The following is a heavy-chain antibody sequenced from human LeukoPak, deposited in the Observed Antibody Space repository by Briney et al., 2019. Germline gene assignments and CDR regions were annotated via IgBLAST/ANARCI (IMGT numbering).Heavy chain of an antibody. V-gene: IGHV4-61*02. CDR1: GGSISSSSYY. J-gene: IGHJ4*02. D-gene: IGHD3-3*01. Sequence: TLSLTCTVSGGSISSSSYYWGWIRQPAGKGLEWIGRIYTSGSTNYNPSLKSRVTMSVDTSKNQFSLKLSSVTAADTAVYYCARERQYYDFWTGYDGRYYFDYWGQGTLVTVSS. CDR2: IYTSGST. CDR3: ARERQYYDFWTGYDGRYYFDY.